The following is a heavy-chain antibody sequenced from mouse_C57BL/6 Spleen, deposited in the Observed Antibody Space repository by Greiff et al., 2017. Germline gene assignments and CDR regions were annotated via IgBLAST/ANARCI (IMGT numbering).Heavy chain of an antibody. J-gene: IGHJ1*03. CDR3: ARYGYDGTWYFDV. D-gene: IGHD2-2*01. CDR1: GYTFTSYG. V-gene: IGHV1-81*01. CDR2: IYPRSGNT. Sequence: QVQLQQSGAELARPGASVKLSCKASGYTFTSYGISWVKQRTGQGLEWIGEIYPRSGNTYYNEKFKGKATLTADKSSSTAYMELRSLTSEDSAVYFCARYGYDGTWYFDVWGTGTTVTVSS.